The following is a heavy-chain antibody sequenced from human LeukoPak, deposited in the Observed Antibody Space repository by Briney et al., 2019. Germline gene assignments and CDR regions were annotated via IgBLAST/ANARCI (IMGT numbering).Heavy chain of an antibody. CDR2: ISHSGST. J-gene: IGHJ4*02. D-gene: IGHD3-10*01. V-gene: IGHV4-34*01. CDR1: DDSFSGYY. CDR3: ARSAIRGVALLGY. Sequence: SETLSLTCAVHDDSFSGYYSTWIRQPPGKGPQWIGEISHSGSTTYNPSLKSRVTISVDASKKQFSLNLRSVTAADTAVYYCARSAIRGVALLGYWGRGTLVTVSS.